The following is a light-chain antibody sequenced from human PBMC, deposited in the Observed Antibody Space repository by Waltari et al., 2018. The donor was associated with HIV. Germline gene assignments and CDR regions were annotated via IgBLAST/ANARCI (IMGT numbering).Light chain of an antibody. J-gene: IGKJ2*01. CDR2: DAS. CDR1: QSISSN. Sequence: EIMMTQSPATLSVSPGERATLSCRSSQSISSNLAWYQQKPGQAPSLLIYDASTRATGIPDRFSGSGSGTQFSLTISSLQPEDIATYYCQQYDNLPYTFGQGTKLEI. V-gene: IGKV3-15*01. CDR3: QQYDNLPYT.